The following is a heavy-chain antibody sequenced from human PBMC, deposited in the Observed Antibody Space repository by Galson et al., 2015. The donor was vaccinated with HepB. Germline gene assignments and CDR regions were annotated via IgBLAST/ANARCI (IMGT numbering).Heavy chain of an antibody. Sequence: QSGAEVKKPGESLKISCRASGYSFTHYWIGWVRQMPGKGLEWMGIIYPGDSDTRYSPSFQGQVIISVDKSISTAYLQWSSLTASDIAMYYCARGWLGSHRGGSFDIWGQGTMVTVS. CDR1: GYSFTHYW. D-gene: IGHD6-19*01. V-gene: IGHV5-51*01. J-gene: IGHJ3*02. CDR2: IYPGDSDT. CDR3: ARGWLGSHRGGSFDI.